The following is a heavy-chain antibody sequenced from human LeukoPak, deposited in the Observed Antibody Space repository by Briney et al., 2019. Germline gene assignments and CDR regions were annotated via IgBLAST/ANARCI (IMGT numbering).Heavy chain of an antibody. CDR3: ARRLVLGYCGGDCYPESIDY. J-gene: IGHJ4*02. CDR1: GGSISSSSYY. Sequence: SETLSLTCTVSGGSISSSSYYWGWIRQPPGKGLEWIGSIYYSGSTYYNPSLKSRVTISVDTSKNQFSLKLSSVTATDTAVYYCARRLVLGYCGGDCYPESIDYWGQGTLVSVSS. V-gene: IGHV4-39*01. CDR2: IYYSGST. D-gene: IGHD2-21*01.